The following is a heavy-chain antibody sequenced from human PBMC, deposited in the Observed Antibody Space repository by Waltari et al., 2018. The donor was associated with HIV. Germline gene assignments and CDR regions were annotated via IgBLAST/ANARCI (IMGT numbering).Heavy chain of an antibody. CDR3: AGEMPTIIGDAFDI. J-gene: IGHJ3*02. CDR2: INQDGSEK. D-gene: IGHD3-16*02. CDR1: GFLFSNFW. Sequence: EVQLVESGGGLVQPGGSLGLSCAASGFLFSNFWLNWVRQAPGKGLEWVANINQDGSEKYYVDSVKGRFTISRDNAKNSLYLQMNNLRAEDTAVYYCAGEMPTIIGDAFDIWGQGTMVTISS. V-gene: IGHV3-7*01.